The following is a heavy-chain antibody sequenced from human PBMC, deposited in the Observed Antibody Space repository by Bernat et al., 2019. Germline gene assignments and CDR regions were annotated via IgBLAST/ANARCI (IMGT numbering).Heavy chain of an antibody. CDR3: ARGREYSSSSGGDY. D-gene: IGHD6-6*01. CDR2: ISYDGSNK. V-gene: IGHV3-30-3*01. J-gene: IGHJ4*02. CDR1: GFTFSSYA. Sequence: QVQLVESGGGVVQPGRSLRLSCAASGFTFSSYAMHWVRQAPGKGLEWVAVISYDGSNKYYADSVKGRFTSSRDNSKNTLYLQMNSLRAEDTAVYYCARGREYSSSSGGDYWGQGTLVTVSS.